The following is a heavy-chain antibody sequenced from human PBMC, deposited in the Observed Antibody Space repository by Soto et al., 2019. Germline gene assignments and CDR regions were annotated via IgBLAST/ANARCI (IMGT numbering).Heavy chain of an antibody. V-gene: IGHV4-39*01. D-gene: IGHD3-16*01. J-gene: IGHJ5*01. CDR3: ARPDSVSGVTTCRLGNFDS. CDR1: GGSISSSSYY. CDR2: IYYSGST. Sequence: SETLYLTCTVSGGSISSSSYYWGWIRQPPGKGLEWIGSIYYSGSTYYNPSLKSRVTISVDTSKNQFSLKLSSVTAADTAVYYCARPDSVSGVTTCRLGNFDSWGQGPLVTVSS.